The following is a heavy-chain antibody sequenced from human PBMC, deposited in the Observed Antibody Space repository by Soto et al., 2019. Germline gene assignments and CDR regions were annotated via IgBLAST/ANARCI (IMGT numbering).Heavy chain of an antibody. Sequence: QLQLQESGPGLVKPSETLSLTCTVSGGSISSSSYYWGWIRQPPGKGLEWIGSIYYSGSTYYNPSLKSRVTRSVDTSKNQFSLKLSSVTAADTAVYYCERHRYYGSGSYGYYYYGMDVWGQGTTVTVSS. J-gene: IGHJ6*02. CDR3: ERHRYYGSGSYGYYYYGMDV. V-gene: IGHV4-39*01. CDR2: IYYSGST. CDR1: GGSISSSSYY. D-gene: IGHD3-10*01.